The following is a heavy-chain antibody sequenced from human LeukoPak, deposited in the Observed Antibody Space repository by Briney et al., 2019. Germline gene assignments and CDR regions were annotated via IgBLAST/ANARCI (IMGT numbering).Heavy chain of an antibody. J-gene: IGHJ4*02. V-gene: IGHV3-23*01. D-gene: IGHD6-6*01. CDR3: AKDPGIAARPGDY. CDR1: GFTFDNYA. Sequence: GGSLRLSCAASGFTFDNYAMSWVRQAPGKGLEWVSGVSGSSAGTYYADSVKGRFTVSRDNSKNMMYLQMNSLRPEDTAMYYCAKDPGIAARPGDYWGQGTLVTVSS. CDR2: VSGSSAGT.